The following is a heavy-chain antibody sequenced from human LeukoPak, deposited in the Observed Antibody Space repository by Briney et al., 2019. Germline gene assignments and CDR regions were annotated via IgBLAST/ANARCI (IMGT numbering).Heavy chain of an antibody. CDR3: VKDNPLDY. CDR2: IYSGGST. D-gene: IGHD1-14*01. CDR1: GFTVSSNY. V-gene: IGHV3-66*01. J-gene: IGHJ4*02. Sequence: GGSLRLSCAASGFTVSSNYMSWVRQAPGKGLEWVSVIYSGGSTYYADSVKGRFTISRDNSKNTLYLQMNSLRPEDTALYYCVKDNPLDYWGQGTLVIVSS.